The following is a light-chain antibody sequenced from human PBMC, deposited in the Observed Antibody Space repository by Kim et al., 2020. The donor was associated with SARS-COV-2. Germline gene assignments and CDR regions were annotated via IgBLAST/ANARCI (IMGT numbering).Light chain of an antibody. J-gene: IGLJ3*02. CDR3: QSYDSSLSGSV. CDR1: SSNIGAGYD. V-gene: IGLV1-40*01. Sequence: QRVTISCTGSSSNIGAGYDVHYYQQLPGTAPKLLIYGNSNRPSGVPDRFSGSKSGTSASLAITGLQAEDEADYYCQSYDSSLSGSVFGGGTKLTVL. CDR2: GNS.